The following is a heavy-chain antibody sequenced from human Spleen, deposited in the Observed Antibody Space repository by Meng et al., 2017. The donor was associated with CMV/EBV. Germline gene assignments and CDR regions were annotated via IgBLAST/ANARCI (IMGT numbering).Heavy chain of an antibody. CDR3: ARDLPTYCGGDCGLLH. J-gene: IGHJ1*01. CDR1: FNFGTYG. D-gene: IGHD2-21*01. Sequence: FNFGTYGMQWVRQAPGKGAEWVGFKRYDGSNQFYADSVKGRFTSSRDNSNNTLYLQVISLRTEDTAVYYCARDLPTYCGGDCGLLHWGQGTLVTVSS. CDR2: KRYDGSNQ. V-gene: IGHV3-30*02.